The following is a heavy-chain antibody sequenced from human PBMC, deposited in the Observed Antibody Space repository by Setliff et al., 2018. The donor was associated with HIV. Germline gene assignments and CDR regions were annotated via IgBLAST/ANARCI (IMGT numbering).Heavy chain of an antibody. CDR2: IYPGDSDT. D-gene: IGHD2-15*01. V-gene: IGHV5-51*01. Sequence: RGESLKISCKGSGYSFTSYWIGWVRQMPGKGLEWMGIIYPGDSDTRYSPSFQGQVTISADKSISTAYLQWSSLKASDTAMYYCATSPLGYCSGGSCYQYFDYWGPGTLVTVSS. CDR1: GYSFTSYW. J-gene: IGHJ4*02. CDR3: ATSPLGYCSGGSCYQYFDY.